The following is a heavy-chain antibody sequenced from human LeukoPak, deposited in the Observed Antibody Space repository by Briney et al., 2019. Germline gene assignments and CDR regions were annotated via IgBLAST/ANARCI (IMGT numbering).Heavy chain of an antibody. Sequence: PVKVSCKASGGTFSSYAISWVRQAPGQGLEWMGGIIPIFGTANYAQKFQGRVTITADKSTSTAYMELSSLRSEDTAVYYCARNHRPKDIVVVPAAFDYWGQGTLVTVSS. D-gene: IGHD2-2*01. J-gene: IGHJ4*02. V-gene: IGHV1-69*06. CDR1: GGTFSSYA. CDR2: IIPIFGTA. CDR3: ARNHRPKDIVVVPAAFDY.